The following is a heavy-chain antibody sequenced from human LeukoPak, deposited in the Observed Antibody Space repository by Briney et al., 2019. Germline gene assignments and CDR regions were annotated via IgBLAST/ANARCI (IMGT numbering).Heavy chain of an antibody. Sequence: GGSLRLSCAASGFTFSTHGMHWVRQAPGKGLEWVSIIYSGGSTYYADSVKDRFTISRDNSKNTLYLQMNSLRAEDTAVYYCAKKWSGDYDSSGVNDAFDIWGQGTMVTVSS. CDR2: IYSGGST. V-gene: IGHV3-NL1*01. CDR1: GFTFSTHG. CDR3: AKKWSGDYDSSGVNDAFDI. D-gene: IGHD3-22*01. J-gene: IGHJ3*02.